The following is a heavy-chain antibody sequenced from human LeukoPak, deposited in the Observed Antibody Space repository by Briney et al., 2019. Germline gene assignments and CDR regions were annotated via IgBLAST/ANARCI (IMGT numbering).Heavy chain of an antibody. Sequence: SETLSLTCAVSGDLISSDNWWSWVRQPPGRGLEWIGESYHRGSPNYNPSLKSRVTISVDKSKNQFSLKLSSVTAADTAVYYCVRRGILTGYPFDYWGQGTLVTVSS. CDR3: VRRGILTGYPFDY. J-gene: IGHJ4*02. V-gene: IGHV4-4*02. CDR2: SYHRGSP. D-gene: IGHD3-9*01. CDR1: GDLISSDNW.